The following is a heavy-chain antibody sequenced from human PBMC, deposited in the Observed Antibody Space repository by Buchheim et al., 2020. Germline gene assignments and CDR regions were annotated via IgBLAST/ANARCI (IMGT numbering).Heavy chain of an antibody. CDR1: GGSISSGGYY. J-gene: IGHJ5*02. D-gene: IGHD2-15*01. Sequence: QVQLQESGPGLVKPSQTPSLTCTVSGGSISSGGYYWSWIRQHPGKGLEWIGYIYYSGSTYYNPSLKSRVTISLDTSKNQFSLKLSSVTAADTAVYYCARADIVVVVAAPRPLGFDPWGQGTL. CDR3: ARADIVVVVAAPRPLGFDP. V-gene: IGHV4-31*03. CDR2: IYYSGST.